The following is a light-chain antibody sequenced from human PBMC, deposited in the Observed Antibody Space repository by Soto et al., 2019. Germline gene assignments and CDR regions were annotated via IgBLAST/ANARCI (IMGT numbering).Light chain of an antibody. CDR1: QGIGSW. V-gene: IGKV1-12*01. Sequence: DIQMTQSPSSLSASVGDRVTITCRASQGIGSWLAWYQQKPGRAPKILIYAAASLQSGVPSRFSATFSGTDFTLTINSLQPEDVATYFCQQANSFPLTFGPGTQVDI. CDR3: QQANSFPLT. CDR2: AAA. J-gene: IGKJ3*01.